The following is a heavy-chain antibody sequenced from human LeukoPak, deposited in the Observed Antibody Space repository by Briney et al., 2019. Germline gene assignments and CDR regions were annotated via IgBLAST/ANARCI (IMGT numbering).Heavy chain of an antibody. CDR2: IYYSGST. CDR3: ARNGGKWELKGAFDI. J-gene: IGHJ3*02. CDR1: GGSISSYY. D-gene: IGHD1-26*01. V-gene: IGHV4-59*01. Sequence: SETLSLTCTVSGGSISSYYWSWIRQPPGKGLEWIGYIYYSGSTNYNPSLKSRVTISVDTSKNQFSLKLSSVTVADTAVYYCARNGGKWELKGAFDIWGQGTMVTVSS.